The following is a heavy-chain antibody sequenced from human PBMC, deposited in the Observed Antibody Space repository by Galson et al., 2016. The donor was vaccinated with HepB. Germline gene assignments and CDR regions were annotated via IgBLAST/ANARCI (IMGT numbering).Heavy chain of an antibody. V-gene: IGHV3-74*01. J-gene: IGHJ5*01. Sequence: SLRLSCAASGFTFSDYWMHWVRQAPGKGLMWVSRIKGDGSVTDYADSVKGRFTISRDNAKSALYMQMNSLRGDDTAVYYCVRDRGGSAGGYNWFDSWGQGMLVTVSS. CDR2: IKGDGSVT. D-gene: IGHD2-15*01. CDR3: VRDRGGSAGGYNWFDS. CDR1: GFTFSDYW.